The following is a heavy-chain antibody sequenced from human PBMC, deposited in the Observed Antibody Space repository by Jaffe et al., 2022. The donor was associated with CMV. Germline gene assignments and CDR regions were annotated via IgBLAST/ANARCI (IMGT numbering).Heavy chain of an antibody. CDR1: GYSFTNYW. D-gene: IGHD3-10*01. J-gene: IGHJ4*02. CDR2: IYPGDSHT. Sequence: EVQLVQSGAEVKKPGESLKISCKGSGYSFTNYWIGWVRQMPGKGLEWMGIIYPGDSHTRYSPSFQGQVTISADKSISTAYLQWSSLKASDTAMYYCARHRPHYYGSGSYFDYWGQGTLVPVSS. CDR3: ARHRPHYYGSGSYFDY. V-gene: IGHV5-51*01.